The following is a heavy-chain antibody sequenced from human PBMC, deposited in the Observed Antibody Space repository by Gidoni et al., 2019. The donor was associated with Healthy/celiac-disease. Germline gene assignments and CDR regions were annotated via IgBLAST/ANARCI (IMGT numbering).Heavy chain of an antibody. CDR2: ISSSSSTI. CDR1: GFTFSSYS. CDR3: ARVPCSSTSCYPYYYYYGMDV. J-gene: IGHJ6*02. D-gene: IGHD2-2*01. Sequence: EVQLVESGGGLVQPGGSLRLSCAASGFTFSSYSMNWFRQAPGKGLEWVSYISSSSSTIYYADSVKGRFTISRDNAKNSLYLQMNSLRDEDTAVYYCARVPCSSTSCYPYYYYYGMDVWGQGTTVTVSS. V-gene: IGHV3-48*02.